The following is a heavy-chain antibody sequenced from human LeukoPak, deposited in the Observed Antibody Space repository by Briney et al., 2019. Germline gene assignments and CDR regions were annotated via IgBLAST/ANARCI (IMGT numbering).Heavy chain of an antibody. CDR1: GLTFSSYS. CDR3: ASSYDSSGYYDY. V-gene: IGHV3-21*01. CDR2: ISGSSSYI. Sequence: GGSLRLSCAASGLTFSSYSMNWIRQAPGKGLEWVSSISGSSSYIYYADSVKGRFTISRDNAKKSLYLQMNSLRAEDTAVYYCASSYDSSGYYDYWGQGTLVTVSS. J-gene: IGHJ4*02. D-gene: IGHD3-22*01.